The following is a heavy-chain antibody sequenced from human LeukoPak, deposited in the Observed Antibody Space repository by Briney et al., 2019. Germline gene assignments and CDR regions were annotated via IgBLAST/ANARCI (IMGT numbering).Heavy chain of an antibody. CDR2: INHSGST. CDR1: GGSLSGYY. V-gene: IGHV4-34*01. D-gene: IGHD3-22*01. J-gene: IGHJ3*02. CDR3: ARVRRAIVVVIAYAFDI. Sequence: SETLSLTCAVYGGSLSGYYWSWIRQPPGKGLEWIGEINHSGSTNYNPSLKSRVTISVDTSKNQFSLKLSSLTAADTAVYYCARVRRAIVVVIAYAFDIWGQGTMVTVSS.